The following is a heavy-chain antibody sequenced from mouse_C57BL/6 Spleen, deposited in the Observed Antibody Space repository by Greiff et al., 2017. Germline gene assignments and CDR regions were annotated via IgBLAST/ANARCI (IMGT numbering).Heavy chain of an antibody. CDR1: GFTFSSYA. CDR2: ISDGGSYT. V-gene: IGHV5-4*01. Sequence: EVMLVESGGGLVKPGGSLKLSCAASGFTFSSYAMSWVRQTPEKRLEWVATISDGGSYTYYPDNVKGRFTISRDNDKNNLYLQMSHLKSEDTAMYYCARDRRIYYYGSSYMFAYWGQGTLVTVSA. CDR3: ARDRRIYYYGSSYMFAY. J-gene: IGHJ3*01. D-gene: IGHD1-1*01.